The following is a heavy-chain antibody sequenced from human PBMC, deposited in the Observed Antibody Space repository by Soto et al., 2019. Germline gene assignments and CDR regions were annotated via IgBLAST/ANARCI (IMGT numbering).Heavy chain of an antibody. CDR2: IYYSGSR. J-gene: IGHJ4*02. Sequence: SETLSLTCTVSGGSISSYYWSWIRQPPGKGLEWIGYIYYSGSRNYNPSLKSRVTISVDTSKNQFSLKLSSVTAADTAVYYCARSSRGNYIDYWGQGTLVTVSS. D-gene: IGHD3-16*01. CDR3: ARSSRGNYIDY. CDR1: GGSISSYY. V-gene: IGHV4-59*01.